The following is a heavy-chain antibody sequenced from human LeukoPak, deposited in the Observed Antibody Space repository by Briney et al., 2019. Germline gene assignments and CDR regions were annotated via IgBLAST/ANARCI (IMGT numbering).Heavy chain of an antibody. CDR3: ARDAGYYFDY. V-gene: IGHV3-48*03. Sequence: PGGSLRLSCAASGFTFSSYEMNWVRQAPGKGLEWVSYISSSGSTIYYADSVKGRFTISRDNAKNSLYLQMNSLGAEDTAVYYCARDAGYYFDYWGQGTLVTVSS. CDR2: ISSSGSTI. CDR1: GFTFSSYE. J-gene: IGHJ4*02.